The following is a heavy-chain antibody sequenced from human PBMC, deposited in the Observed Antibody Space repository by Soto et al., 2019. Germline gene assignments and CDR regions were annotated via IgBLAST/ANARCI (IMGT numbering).Heavy chain of an antibody. D-gene: IGHD6-13*01. J-gene: IGHJ5*02. Sequence: PGESLKISCKGSGYSFTSYWISWVRQMPGKGLEWMGRIDPSDSYTNYSPSFQGHVTISADKSISTAYLQWSSLKASDTAMYYCALSIAAAEPLDPTYNWFDPWGQETLVTVSS. CDR1: GYSFTSYW. CDR3: ALSIAAAEPLDPTYNWFDP. CDR2: IDPSDSYT. V-gene: IGHV5-10-1*01.